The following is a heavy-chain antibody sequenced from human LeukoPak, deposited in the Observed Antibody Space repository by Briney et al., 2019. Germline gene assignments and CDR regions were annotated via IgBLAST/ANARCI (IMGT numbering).Heavy chain of an antibody. V-gene: IGHV3-7*01. CDR3: AREVRTNNYDFWSGQRSWFDP. CDR1: GFTFSSYW. Sequence: PGGSLRLSCAASGFTFSSYWMSWVRQAPGKGLEWVANIKQDGSEKYYVDSVKGRFTISRDNAKNSLYLQMNSLRAEDTAVYYCAREVRTNNYDFWSGQRSWFDPWGQGTLVTVSS. D-gene: IGHD3-3*01. CDR2: IKQDGSEK. J-gene: IGHJ5*02.